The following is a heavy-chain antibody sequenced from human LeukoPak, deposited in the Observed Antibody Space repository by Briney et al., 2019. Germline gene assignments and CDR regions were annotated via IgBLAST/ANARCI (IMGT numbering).Heavy chain of an antibody. J-gene: IGHJ4*02. Sequence: GGSLRLSCAASGFTFSSYGMHWVRQAPGKGLEWVAVISYDGSNEYYADSVKGRFTISRDNSKNTLYLQMNSLRPEDTAVYYCAKPREGSSSWYAAGWGQGTLATVSS. CDR1: GFTFSSYG. D-gene: IGHD6-13*01. V-gene: IGHV3-30*18. CDR3: AKPREGSSSWYAAG. CDR2: ISYDGSNE.